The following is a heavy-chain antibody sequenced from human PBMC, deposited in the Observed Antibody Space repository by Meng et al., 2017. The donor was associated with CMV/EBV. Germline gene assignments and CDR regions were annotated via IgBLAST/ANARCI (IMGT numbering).Heavy chain of an antibody. CDR1: FSGYY. J-gene: IGHJ4*02. V-gene: IGHV4-34*01. CDR2: INHSGST. Sequence: FSGYYGRWLRQPPGKGLEWIGEINHSGSTNYNPSLKSRVTISVDTSKNQFSLKLSSVTAADTAVYYCARVDGITIFGVVITEGYYFDYWGQGTLVTVSS. CDR3: ARVDGITIFGVVITEGYYFDY. D-gene: IGHD3-3*01.